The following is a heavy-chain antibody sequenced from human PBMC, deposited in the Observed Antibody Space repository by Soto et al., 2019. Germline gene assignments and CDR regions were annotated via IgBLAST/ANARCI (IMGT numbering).Heavy chain of an antibody. CDR2: IYYSGYT. V-gene: IGHV4-31*03. CDR3: ARPRAGGYWNFDV. J-gene: IGHJ2*01. Sequence: PSETLSLTCSVSGGTMNSGGYPWSWIRQHPGKGLEWIGYIYYSGYTSYNPPLRSRVMMSVDRSENQFSLNLTSVTAADTAVYYCARPRAGGYWNFDVWGRGTLVTVSS. CDR1: GGTMNSGGYP.